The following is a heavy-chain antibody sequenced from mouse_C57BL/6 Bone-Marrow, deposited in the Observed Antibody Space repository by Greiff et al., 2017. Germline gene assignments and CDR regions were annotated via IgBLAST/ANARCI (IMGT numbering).Heavy chain of an antibody. J-gene: IGHJ3*01. Sequence: VQLKESGPGLVQPSQSLSITCTVSGFSLTSYGVHWVRQSPGKGLEWLGVIWSGGSTDYNAAFISRLSISKDNSKSQVFFKMNSLQADDTAIYYCARNSIYYYGSRGAWFAYWGQGTLVTVSA. V-gene: IGHV2-2*01. CDR2: IWSGGST. CDR1: GFSLTSYG. D-gene: IGHD1-1*01. CDR3: ARNSIYYYGSRGAWFAY.